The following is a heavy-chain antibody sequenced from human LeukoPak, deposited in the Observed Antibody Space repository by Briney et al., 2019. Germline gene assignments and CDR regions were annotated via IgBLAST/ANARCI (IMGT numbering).Heavy chain of an antibody. D-gene: IGHD5-24*01. CDR3: ARDLGYNAPY. Sequence: GGSLRLSCAASGFTFSNAWMSWVRQAPGKGLEWVSAISGSGGSTYYADSVKGRFTISRDNSKNTLYLQMNSLRAEDTAVYYCARDLGYNAPYWGQGTLVTVSS. J-gene: IGHJ4*02. V-gene: IGHV3-23*01. CDR1: GFTFSNAW. CDR2: ISGSGGST.